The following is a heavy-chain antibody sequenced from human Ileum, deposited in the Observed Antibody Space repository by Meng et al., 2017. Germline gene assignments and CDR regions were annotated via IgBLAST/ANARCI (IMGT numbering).Heavy chain of an antibody. CDR3: ARGHYDKYFDS. J-gene: IGHJ4*02. CDR1: GGSVNTGSYY. D-gene: IGHD3-22*01. CDR2: MYFSGST. V-gene: IGHV4-61*03. Sequence: QVQLQESGPGLVRPSETLSLTCTISGGSVNTGSYYWSWIRQPPGKGLEWIGYMYFSGSTKYNASLKSRVSISVDTSKKHFSLNLTSVTAADTAVYYCARGHYDKYFDSWGQGTLVTVAS.